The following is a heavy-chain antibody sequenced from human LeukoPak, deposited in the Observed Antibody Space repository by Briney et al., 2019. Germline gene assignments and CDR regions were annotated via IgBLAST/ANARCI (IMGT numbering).Heavy chain of an antibody. CDR2: IYVSGGSI. Sequence: GGSLKLSCVASGCTFENDVMNWVRQPPGKGLEWLATIYVSGGSISYADSVKGRFTIYRDNSKNTLYLPTNSLRAEAVAMYFCAKDLGWELPAEAYWGQGILVTVSS. J-gene: IGHJ4*02. V-gene: IGHV3-23*01. D-gene: IGHD1-26*01. CDR3: AKDLGWELPAEAY. CDR1: GCTFENDV.